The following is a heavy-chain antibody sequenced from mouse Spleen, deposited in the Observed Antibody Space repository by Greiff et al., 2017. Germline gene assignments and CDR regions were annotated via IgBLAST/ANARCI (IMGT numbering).Heavy chain of an antibody. CDR1: GFTFSSYA. D-gene: IGHD4-1*01. Sequence: EVMLVESGGGLVKLGGSLKLSCAASGFTFSSYAMSWVRQTPEKRLEWVATISSGGGNTYYPDSVKGRFTISRDNAKNTLYLQMSSLKSEDTAMYYCARRSGRGGYFDYWGQGTTLTVSS. V-gene: IGHV5-9*01. CDR2: ISSGGGNT. CDR3: ARRSGRGGYFDY. J-gene: IGHJ2*01.